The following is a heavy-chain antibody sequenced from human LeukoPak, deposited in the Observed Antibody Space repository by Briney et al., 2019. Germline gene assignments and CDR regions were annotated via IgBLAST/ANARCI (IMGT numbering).Heavy chain of an antibody. CDR3: AKGRYDTDY. CDR2: ISARGSV. Sequence: GGSLRLSCAASGFTFSSYAMSWVRQAPRKGLEWVSVISARGSVYYPDSVKGRFTISRDNSKNTVYLQMNSLRAEDTDLYYCAKGRYDTDYWGQGTLVTVSS. J-gene: IGHJ4*02. D-gene: IGHD1-1*01. V-gene: IGHV3-23*01. CDR1: GFTFSSYA.